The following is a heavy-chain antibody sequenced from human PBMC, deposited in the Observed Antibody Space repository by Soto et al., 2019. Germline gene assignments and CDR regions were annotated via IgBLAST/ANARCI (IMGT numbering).Heavy chain of an antibody. CDR2: VYSGGST. J-gene: IGHJ4*02. CDR1: GVTVSSNY. CDR3: ARETRFYMTTVTSLDY. D-gene: IGHD4-17*01. V-gene: IGHV3-66*01. Sequence: EVQLVESGGGLVQPGGSLRLSCATSGVTVSSNYMSWVRQAPGKGMEWVSVVYSGGSTYYADSVKGRFTISRDNSKNTLYLEMNSLRAEDTAVYCCARETRFYMTTVTSLDYWGQGTLVTVSS.